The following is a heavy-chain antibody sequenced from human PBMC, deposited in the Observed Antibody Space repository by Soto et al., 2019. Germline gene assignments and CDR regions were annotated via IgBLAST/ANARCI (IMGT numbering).Heavy chain of an antibody. CDR1: GYTFTGYY. J-gene: IGHJ6*02. CDR3: ARDVGIVGATTSYYYYGMDV. V-gene: IGHV1-2*04. Sequence: ASVKVSCKASGYTFTGYYMHWVRQAPGQGLEWMGWINPNSGGTNYAQKFQGWVTMTRDTSISTAYMELSRLRSDDTAVYYCARDVGIVGATTSYYYYGMDVWGQGTKVTVSS. CDR2: INPNSGGT. D-gene: IGHD1-26*01.